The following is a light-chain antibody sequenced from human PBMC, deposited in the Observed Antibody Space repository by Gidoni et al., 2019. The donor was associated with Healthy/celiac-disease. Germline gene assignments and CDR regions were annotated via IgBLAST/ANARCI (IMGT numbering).Light chain of an antibody. CDR2: EVS. CDR3: SSYTSSSTDV. V-gene: IGLV2-14*01. J-gene: IGLJ1*01. CDR1: SSDVGGYNY. Sequence: QSALTQPASVSWSPGQSITISCTGTSSDVGGYNYVSWYQQHPGKAPKLMIYEVSNRPSGVSNRCSGSKSGNTASLTISGLQAEDEADYYCSSYTSSSTDVFGTGTKVTVL.